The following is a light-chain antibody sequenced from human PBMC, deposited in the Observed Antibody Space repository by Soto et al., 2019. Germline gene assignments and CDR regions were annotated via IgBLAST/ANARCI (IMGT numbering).Light chain of an antibody. Sequence: QLVLTQSPSASASLGASVKLTCTLNSGHSSYAIAWHQQQPEKGPRYLMKVNSDGSHVKGDGIPDRFSGSSSGAERYLTISSLQSDDEADYYCQTWDTGIRVFGGGTKLTVL. J-gene: IGLJ2*01. V-gene: IGLV4-69*01. CDR1: SGHSSYA. CDR2: VNSDGSH. CDR3: QTWDTGIRV.